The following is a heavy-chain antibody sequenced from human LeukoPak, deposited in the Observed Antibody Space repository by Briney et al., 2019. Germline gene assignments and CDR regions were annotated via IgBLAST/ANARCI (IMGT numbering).Heavy chain of an antibody. Sequence: GDSLQISCKRSGYSFTNYWIGCVRQMPGKDLEWMGIIYPGDSDTRYSPSFQGQVTISADKSISTAYLQWSSLKASDTAMYYCARHLMMYSSGWTPLDYWGQGTLVTVSS. V-gene: IGHV5-51*01. CDR1: GYSFTNYW. D-gene: IGHD6-19*01. CDR2: IYPGDSDT. J-gene: IGHJ4*02. CDR3: ARHLMMYSSGWTPLDY.